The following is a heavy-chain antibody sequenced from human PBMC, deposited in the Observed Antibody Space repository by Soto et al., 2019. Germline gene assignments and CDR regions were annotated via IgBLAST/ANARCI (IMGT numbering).Heavy chain of an antibody. CDR3: AREEDGGNPRGYYYGMDV. Sequence: GESLKISCKGSGCSFTSYWIGWVRQMPGKGLEWMGIIYPGDSDTRYSPSFQGQVTISADKSISTAYLQWSSLKASDTAMYYCAREEDGGNPRGYYYGMDVWGQGTTVTVSS. D-gene: IGHD2-15*01. J-gene: IGHJ6*02. V-gene: IGHV5-51*01. CDR1: GCSFTSYW. CDR2: IYPGDSDT.